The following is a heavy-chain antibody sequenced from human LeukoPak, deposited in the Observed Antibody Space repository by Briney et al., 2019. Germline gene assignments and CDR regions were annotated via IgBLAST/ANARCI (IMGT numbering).Heavy chain of an antibody. J-gene: IGHJ4*02. V-gene: IGHV1-69*05. CDR1: GGTFSSYA. CDR3: ASDLYSSGWLYYFDY. CDR2: IIPIFGTA. D-gene: IGHD6-19*01. Sequence: SVKVSCKASGGTFSSYAISWVRQAPGQGLEWVGGIIPIFGTANYAQKFQGRVTITTDESTSTAYMELSSLRSEDTAVYYCASDLYSSGWLYYFDYWGQGTLVTVSS.